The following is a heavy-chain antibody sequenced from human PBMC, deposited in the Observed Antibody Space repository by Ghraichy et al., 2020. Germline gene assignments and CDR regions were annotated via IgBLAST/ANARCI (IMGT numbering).Heavy chain of an antibody. CDR2: IDPSDSYT. CDR3: ASAVAGTLGFGY. D-gene: IGHD6-19*01. Sequence: GESLNISCKGSGYSFTSYWISWVRQMPGKGLEWMGRIDPSDSYTNYSPSFQGHVTISADKSISTAYLQWSSLKASDTAMYYCASAVAGTLGFGYWGQGTLVTVSS. V-gene: IGHV5-10-1*01. CDR1: GYSFTSYW. J-gene: IGHJ4*02.